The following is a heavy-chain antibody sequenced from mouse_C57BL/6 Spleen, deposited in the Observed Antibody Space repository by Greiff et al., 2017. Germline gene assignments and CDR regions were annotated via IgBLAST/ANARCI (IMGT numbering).Heavy chain of an antibody. CDR1: GFNIKDYY. D-gene: IGHD1-1*02. V-gene: IGHV14-1*01. J-gene: IGHJ3*01. Sequence: DVQLQESGPELVRPGASVKLSCTASGFNIKDYYMHWVKQRPEQGLAWLGRIDPEDGDTEYAPKFQGKATMTADTSSNTAYVQLSSLTSEDAAVYYCTTGGTPGAYWGQGALVTVSA. CDR3: TTGGTPGAY. CDR2: IDPEDGDT.